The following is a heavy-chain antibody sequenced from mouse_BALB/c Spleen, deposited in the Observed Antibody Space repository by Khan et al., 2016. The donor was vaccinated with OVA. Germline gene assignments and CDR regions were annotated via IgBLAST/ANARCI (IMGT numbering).Heavy chain of an antibody. J-gene: IGHJ3*01. Sequence: QVQLQQSGPELVKPGASVKMSCKASGYTFTDFLISWLKQRPGQGLEWIGEIYSGCGYIYYNEKFKGKPTLPSDKSSNTASMQHTSLTSEASAVFFCARAGYDAFAYWGQGTLVTVSA. D-gene: IGHD3-1*01. CDR3: ARAGYDAFAY. CDR2: IYSGCGYI. V-gene: IGHV1-77*01. CDR1: GYTFTDFL.